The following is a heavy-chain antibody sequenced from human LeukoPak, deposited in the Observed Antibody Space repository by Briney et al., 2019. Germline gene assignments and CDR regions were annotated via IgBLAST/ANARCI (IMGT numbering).Heavy chain of an antibody. CDR1: GGSFSGYY. Sequence: SETLSLTCAVYGGSFSGYYWSWIRQPPGKGLEWIGEINHSGSTNYNPSLKSRVTISVDRSKNQFSLKLSSVTAADTAVYYCARAYSGYDYRIDYWGQGTLVTVSS. D-gene: IGHD5-12*01. V-gene: IGHV4-34*01. CDR3: ARAYSGYDYRIDY. CDR2: INHSGST. J-gene: IGHJ4*02.